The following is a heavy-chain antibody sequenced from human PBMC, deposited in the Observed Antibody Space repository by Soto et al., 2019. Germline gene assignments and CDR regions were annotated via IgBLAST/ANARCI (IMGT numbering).Heavy chain of an antibody. CDR3: AKEGIDTPDYYYYGMDV. J-gene: IGHJ6*02. Sequence: EVQLLESGGGLVQPGGSLRLSCAASGFTFSSYAMSWVRQAPGKGLEWVSAISGSGGSTYYADSVKGRFTISRDNSKNTLYLQMNSLRAEDTAVYYCAKEGIDTPDYYYYGMDVWGQGTTVTVSS. V-gene: IGHV3-23*01. CDR1: GFTFSSYA. D-gene: IGHD2-21*01. CDR2: ISGSGGST.